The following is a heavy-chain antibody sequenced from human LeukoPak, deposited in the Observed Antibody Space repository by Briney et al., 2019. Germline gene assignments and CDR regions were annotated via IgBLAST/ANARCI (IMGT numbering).Heavy chain of an antibody. Sequence: PSETLSLTCAVYGGSFSGYYWSWIRQPPGKGLEWIGRIYTSGSTNYNPSLKSRVTISVDTSKNQFSLKLSSVTAADTAVYYCARDESGTGDYEYYYYYMDVWGKGTTVTISS. CDR3: ARDESGTGDYEYYYYYMDV. D-gene: IGHD4-17*01. J-gene: IGHJ6*03. CDR2: IYTSGST. CDR1: GGSFSGYY. V-gene: IGHV4-4*08.